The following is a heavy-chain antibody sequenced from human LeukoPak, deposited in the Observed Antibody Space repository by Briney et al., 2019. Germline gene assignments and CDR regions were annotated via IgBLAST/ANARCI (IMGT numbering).Heavy chain of an antibody. CDR2: IRSKANSYAT. V-gene: IGHV3-73*01. CDR1: GFTFSGSA. D-gene: IGHD2-21*01. J-gene: IGHJ4*02. Sequence: GGSLRLSCAASGFTFSGSAMHWVRQASGKGLEWVGRIRSKANSYATAYAASVKGRFTISRDDSKNTAYLQMNSLRAEDTAVYYCAREGDRDFEDFAYGGQGTLVTVP. CDR3: AREGDRDFEDFAY.